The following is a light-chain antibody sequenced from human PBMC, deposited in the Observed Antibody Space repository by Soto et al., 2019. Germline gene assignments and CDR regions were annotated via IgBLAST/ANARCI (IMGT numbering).Light chain of an antibody. CDR2: GAS. Sequence: EIGLTQSPATLSLSPGERATLSCRASQSVSTNYLAWYQQRPGQAPRLIIFGASYRAPGIPDRFSGSGSGTDFTPTISRPEPEDFAVYYCQHYSSSPPEFTFGPGTKVDSK. J-gene: IGKJ3*01. CDR1: QSVSTNY. V-gene: IGKV3-20*01. CDR3: QHYSSSPPEFT.